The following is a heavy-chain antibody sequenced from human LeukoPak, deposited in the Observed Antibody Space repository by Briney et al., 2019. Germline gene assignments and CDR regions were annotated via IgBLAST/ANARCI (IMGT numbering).Heavy chain of an antibody. Sequence: PSETLSLTCTVSGGSISSSSYYWGWIRQPPGKGLEWIGSIYYSGSTNYNPSLKSRVTISLDTSKNQFSLKLSSVTAADTAVHYCARIVPYNYGYVDKWGQGTLVTVSS. CDR3: ARIVPYNYGYVDK. CDR1: GGSISSSSYY. J-gene: IGHJ4*02. CDR2: IYYSGST. V-gene: IGHV4-39*07. D-gene: IGHD5-18*01.